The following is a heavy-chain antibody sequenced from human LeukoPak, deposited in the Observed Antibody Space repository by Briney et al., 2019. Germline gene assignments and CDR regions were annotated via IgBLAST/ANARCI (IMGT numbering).Heavy chain of an antibody. D-gene: IGHD1-26*01. CDR2: IIPIFGTA. CDR1: GGTFSRYA. Sequence: SVKVSCKASGGTFSRYAISWVRQAPGQGLEWMGGIIPIFGTANYAQKFQGRVTITTDESTSTAYMELSSLRSEDTAVYYCARVPHSGSYYDYWGQGTLVTVSS. J-gene: IGHJ4*02. CDR3: ARVPHSGSYYDY. V-gene: IGHV1-69*05.